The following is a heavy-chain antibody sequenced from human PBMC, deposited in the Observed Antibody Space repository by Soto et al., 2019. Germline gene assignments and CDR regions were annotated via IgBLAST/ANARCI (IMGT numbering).Heavy chain of an antibody. CDR2: INPYNGDT. J-gene: IGHJ4*02. D-gene: IGHD3-3*01. CDR3: TTEASISRGPNTLAI. Sequence: QVQLLQSGAEVKKPGASVKVSCKASGYTFTDYHLHWVRQAPGQGLEWMGWINPYNGDTNSAQKFHDRVTLPRDTSIATAYIELSSLRTDDTAIYCCTTEASISRGPNTLAIWGQGTVVTVSS. V-gene: IGHV1-2*02. CDR1: GYTFTDYH.